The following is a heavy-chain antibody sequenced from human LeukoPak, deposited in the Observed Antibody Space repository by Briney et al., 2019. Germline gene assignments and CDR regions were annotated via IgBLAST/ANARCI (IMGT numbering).Heavy chain of an antibody. Sequence: GRSLRLSCAASGFTFSSYGMHWVRQAPGKGLEWVAVICYDGSSKFYADSVKGRFTISRDNSKNTLYLEMNSLRAEDTAVYYCAKSYYYDSSGYYSDYWGQGTLVTVSS. J-gene: IGHJ4*02. CDR3: AKSYYYDSSGYYSDY. CDR1: GFTFSSYG. CDR2: ICYDGSSK. V-gene: IGHV3-33*06. D-gene: IGHD3-22*01.